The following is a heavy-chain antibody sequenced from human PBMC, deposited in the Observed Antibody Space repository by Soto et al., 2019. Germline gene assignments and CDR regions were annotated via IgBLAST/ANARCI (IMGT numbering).Heavy chain of an antibody. J-gene: IGHJ5*02. Sequence: GASVKVSCKASGGTFSSYAISWVRQAPGQGLEWMGGIIPIFGTANYAQKFQGRVTMTTDTSTSTAYMELRSLRSDDTAVYYCARGYSMELLLGDKWFDPWGQGTMVTVSA. CDR1: GGTFSSYA. D-gene: IGHD1-7*01. CDR3: ARGYSMELLLGDKWFDP. V-gene: IGHV1-69*05. CDR2: IIPIFGTA.